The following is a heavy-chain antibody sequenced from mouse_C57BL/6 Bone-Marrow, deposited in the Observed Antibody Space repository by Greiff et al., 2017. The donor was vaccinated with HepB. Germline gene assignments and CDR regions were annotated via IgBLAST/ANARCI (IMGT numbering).Heavy chain of an antibody. Sequence: VQLKESGPGLVKPSQSLSLTCSVTGYSITSGYYWNWIRQFPGNKLEWMGYISYDGSNNYNPSLKNRISITRDTSKNQFFLKLNSVTTEDTATYYCARGFDYYYYAMDYWGQGTSVTVSS. CDR1: GYSITSGYY. CDR2: ISYDGSN. J-gene: IGHJ4*01. D-gene: IGHD2-4*01. CDR3: ARGFDYYYYAMDY. V-gene: IGHV3-6*01.